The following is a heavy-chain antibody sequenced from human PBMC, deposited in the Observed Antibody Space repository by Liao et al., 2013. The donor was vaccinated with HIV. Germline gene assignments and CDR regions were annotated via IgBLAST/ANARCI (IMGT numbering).Heavy chain of an antibody. Sequence: QVPLQQWGPGLLKPSETLSLTCTVSGDSVSSHYWSWIRQPAGKGLEYIGRLNTRGSINYNPSLRSRVTMSVDTSTNQFSLNLSSVTAADTAVYYCARARGDGYNYNYYYYMDVWGKGTPVTVSS. J-gene: IGHJ6*03. V-gene: IGHV4-4*07. D-gene: IGHD5-18*01. CDR2: LNTRGSI. CDR3: ARARGDGYNYNYYYYMDV. CDR1: GDSVSSHY.